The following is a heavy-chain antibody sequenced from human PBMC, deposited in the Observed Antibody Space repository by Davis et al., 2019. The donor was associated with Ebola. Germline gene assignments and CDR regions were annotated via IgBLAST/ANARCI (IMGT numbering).Heavy chain of an antibody. D-gene: IGHD1-26*01. J-gene: IGHJ4*02. Sequence: GESPKTPCAASGFTFRGSAIPWVRQASGKGLEWVRRIRSKANSYATAYAASVKGRFTISRDDSKNTAYLQMNSLKTEDTAVYYCTRAVGASDYWGQGTLVTVSS. CDR2: IRSKANSYAT. CDR1: GFTFRGSA. CDR3: TRAVGASDY. V-gene: IGHV3-73*01.